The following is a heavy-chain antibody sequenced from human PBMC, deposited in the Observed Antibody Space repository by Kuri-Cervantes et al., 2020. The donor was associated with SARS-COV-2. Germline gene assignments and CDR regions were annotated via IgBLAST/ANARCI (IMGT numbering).Heavy chain of an antibody. CDR2: ISYDGSNK. J-gene: IGHJ6*02. Sequence: GGSLRLSCAASGFTFSSYGMHWVRQAPGKGLEWVAVISYDGSNKYYADSVKGRFTISRDNSKNTLYLQMNSLRAEDTAVYYCAREGVLEWLLLGTFGMDVWGQGTRSPSP. V-gene: IGHV3-30*03. D-gene: IGHD3-3*01. CDR1: GFTFSSYG. CDR3: AREGVLEWLLLGTFGMDV.